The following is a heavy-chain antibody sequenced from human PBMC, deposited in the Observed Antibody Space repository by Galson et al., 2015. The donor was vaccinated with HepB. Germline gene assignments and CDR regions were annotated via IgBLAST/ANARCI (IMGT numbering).Heavy chain of an antibody. J-gene: IGHJ4*02. CDR2: IYWDDDK. V-gene: IGHV2-5*02. CDR1: GFSVSTNGVG. CDR3: AHRNRKAAVDY. Sequence: PALVKPTQTLTLTCTVSGFSVSTNGVGVGWIRQSPGKALEWLALIYWDDDKRYSPSLKSRLTITKDTSKNQVVLTMTNMDPVDTATYYCAHRNRKAAVDYWGQGIRVTVSS. D-gene: IGHD6-13*01.